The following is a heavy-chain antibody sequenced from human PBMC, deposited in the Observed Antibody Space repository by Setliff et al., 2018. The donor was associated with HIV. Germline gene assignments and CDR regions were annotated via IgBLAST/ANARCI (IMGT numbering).Heavy chain of an antibody. D-gene: IGHD3-3*01. CDR2: MNPNSGDK. J-gene: IGHJ6*03. V-gene: IGHV1-2*02. CDR3: ARQFLDWSNDYYSRYYMDV. CDR1: GYTFSAYY. Sequence: ASVKVSCKTSGYTFSAYYMHWVRQAPGQGLEWMGWMNPNSGDKKSAQRLQGRVTMTTDASTRKAYMELRSLRSDDTAVYYCARQFLDWSNDYYSRYYMDVWGKGTTVTVSS.